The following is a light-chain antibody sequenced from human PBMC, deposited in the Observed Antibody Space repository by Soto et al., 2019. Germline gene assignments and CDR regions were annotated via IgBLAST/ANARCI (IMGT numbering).Light chain of an antibody. CDR3: QQYFGIPLT. V-gene: IGKV4-1*01. CDR1: RSLLHGSNNENF. CDR2: WAS. Sequence: DIVMTQSPDSLAVSLGERATINCKSSRSLLHGSNNENFLAWYQQRPGQPPKLLFYWASTRQSGVPERFSGSGSETDFTLNISSLRAEDVAVYYCQQYFGIPLTFGGGTKVEIK. J-gene: IGKJ4*01.